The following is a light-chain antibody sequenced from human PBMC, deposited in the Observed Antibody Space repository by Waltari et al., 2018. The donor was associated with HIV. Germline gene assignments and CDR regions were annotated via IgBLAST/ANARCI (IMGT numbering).Light chain of an antibody. Sequence: QPALTQPASVFGSPGQPTTISCTGTSSDVGGYNYVSWYQQHPGKAPKLMIYEVSNRPSLVSNRFSCTKCGDTASMSTSGLQAECGSDYYCRSYTSSSTLYVVFGGGTKLTV. CDR1: SSDVGGYNY. CDR2: EVS. J-gene: IGLJ2*01. CDR3: RSYTSSSTLYVV. V-gene: IGLV2-14*01.